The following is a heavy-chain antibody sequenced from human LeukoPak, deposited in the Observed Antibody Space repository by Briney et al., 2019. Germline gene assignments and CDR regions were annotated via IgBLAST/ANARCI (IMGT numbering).Heavy chain of an antibody. V-gene: IGHV3-9*01. CDR1: GFTFDDYA. CDR2: ISWNSGSI. Sequence: GGSLRLSCAASGFTFDDYAMHWVRQAPGKGLEWVAGISWNSGSIGYADSVKGRFTISRDNAKNSLYLQMNSLRAEDTALYYCARFYYDSSGYYRNWFDPWGQGTLVTVSS. D-gene: IGHD3-22*01. J-gene: IGHJ5*02. CDR3: ARFYYDSSGYYRNWFDP.